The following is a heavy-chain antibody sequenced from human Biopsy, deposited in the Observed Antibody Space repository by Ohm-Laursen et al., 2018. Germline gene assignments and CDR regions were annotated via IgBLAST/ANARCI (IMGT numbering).Heavy chain of an antibody. CDR1: GYTFTSYD. CDR3: GRAVRNQLLTDP. J-gene: IGHJ5*02. Sequence: ATVKISCKASGYTFTSYDITWVRQASGQGPEWIGWLNPVSGNSNFGQKFRGRVTVTSDTSISTAYTELSGLTSDDTATYYCGRAVRNQLLTDPWGQGTLVTVTS. D-gene: IGHD1-7*01. CDR2: LNPVSGNS. V-gene: IGHV1-8*01.